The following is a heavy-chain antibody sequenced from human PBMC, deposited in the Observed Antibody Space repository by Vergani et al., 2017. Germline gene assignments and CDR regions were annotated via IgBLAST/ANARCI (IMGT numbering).Heavy chain of an antibody. CDR2: IYYSGST. V-gene: IGHV4-59*01. D-gene: IGHD4-17*01. Sequence: QVQLQESGPGLVKPSETLSLICTVSGGSISSYYWSWIRQPPGKGPEWIGYIYYSGSTNYNPSLKSRVTISVDTSKNQFSLKLSSVTAADTAVYYCARVARGLRVTTDYYYMDVWGKGTTVTVSS. J-gene: IGHJ6*03. CDR1: GGSISSYY. CDR3: ARVARGLRVTTDYYYMDV.